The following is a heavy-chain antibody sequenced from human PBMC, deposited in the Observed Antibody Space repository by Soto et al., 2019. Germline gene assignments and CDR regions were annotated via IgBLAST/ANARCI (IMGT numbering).Heavy chain of an antibody. CDR1: GGSISSSSYY. D-gene: IGHD3-3*01. Sequence: QLQLQESGPGLVKPSETLSLTCTVSGGSISSSSYYWGWIRQPPGKGLEWIGSIYYSGSTYYNPSLKSRVTIPVDTSKNQYSLKLSSVTAADTAVYYCAKGPLWSGYDDYWGQGTLVTVSS. J-gene: IGHJ4*02. V-gene: IGHV4-39*01. CDR2: IYYSGST. CDR3: AKGPLWSGYDDY.